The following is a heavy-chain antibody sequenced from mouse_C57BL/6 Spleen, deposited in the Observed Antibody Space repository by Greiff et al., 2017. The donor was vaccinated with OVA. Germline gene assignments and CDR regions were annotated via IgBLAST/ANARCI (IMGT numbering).Heavy chain of an antibody. V-gene: IGHV5-9-1*02. CDR3: TRDMGLRPYYAMDY. D-gene: IGHD2-4*01. CDR2: ISSGGDYI. CDR1: GFTFSSYA. Sequence: EVNVVESGEGLVKPGGSLKLSCAASGFTFSSYAMSWVRQTPEKRLEWVAYISSGGDYIYYADTVKGRFTISRDNARNTLYLQMSSLKSEDTAMYYCTRDMGLRPYYAMDYWGQGTSVTVSS. J-gene: IGHJ4*01.